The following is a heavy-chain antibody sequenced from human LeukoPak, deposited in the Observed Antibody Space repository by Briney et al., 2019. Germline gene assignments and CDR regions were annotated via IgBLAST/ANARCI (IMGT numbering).Heavy chain of an antibody. V-gene: IGHV4-34*01. CDR1: GGSFSGYY. CDR2: INHSGST. D-gene: IGHD3-3*01. J-gene: IGHJ4*02. Sequence: SETLSLTCAVYGGSFSGYYWSWIRQPPGKGLEWIGEINHSGSTNYNPSLKSRVTISVDTSKNQFSLKLSSVTAADTAVYYCAGFSTLDFDYWGQGTLVTVSS. CDR3: AGFSTLDFDY.